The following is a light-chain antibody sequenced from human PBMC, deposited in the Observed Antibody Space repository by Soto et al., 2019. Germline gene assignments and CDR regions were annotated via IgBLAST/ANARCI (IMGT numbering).Light chain of an antibody. V-gene: IGKV1-33*01. CDR2: DAS. J-gene: IGKJ3*01. Sequence: DIQMTQSPSSLSASVGDRVTITCQASRVIRNALNWYQQKPGKAPKLLIYDASNLETGVPSKFSGSGPGTDFTFTISSLQPEDIATYYCQQYANLPFTFGPGTKVDI. CDR1: RVIRNA. CDR3: QQYANLPFT.